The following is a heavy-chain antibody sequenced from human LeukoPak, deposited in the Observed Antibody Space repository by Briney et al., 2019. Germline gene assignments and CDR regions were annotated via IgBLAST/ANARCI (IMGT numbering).Heavy chain of an antibody. V-gene: IGHV3-72*01. CDR2: IRNKANIYTT. Sequence: PGGSLRLSCAASGFTFSDHYMDWVRQAPGKGLEWVGRIRNKANIYTTEYAASVKGRFTIPRDDSKNSLYLQMNSLKTEDTAVYYCARAPNSGTLGEDYWGQGTLVTVSS. CDR3: ARAPNSGTLGEDY. J-gene: IGHJ4*02. D-gene: IGHD1-26*01. CDR1: GFTFSDHY.